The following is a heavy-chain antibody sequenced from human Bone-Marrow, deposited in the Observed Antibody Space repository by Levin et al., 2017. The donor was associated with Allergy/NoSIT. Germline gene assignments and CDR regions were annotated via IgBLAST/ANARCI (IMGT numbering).Heavy chain of an antibody. CDR3: GRDHDILATDAFDI. V-gene: IGHV3-20*01. CDR2: INWNGGST. CDR1: GFSFEDYA. D-gene: IGHD3-9*01. Sequence: AGGSLRLSCAASGFSFEDYAMTWVRQAPGKGLEWVSGINWNGGSTTYADSVKGRFTVSRDNAKNSLYLQMNSLRAEDTALYHCGRDHDILATDAFDIWGQGTMVTVSS. J-gene: IGHJ3*02.